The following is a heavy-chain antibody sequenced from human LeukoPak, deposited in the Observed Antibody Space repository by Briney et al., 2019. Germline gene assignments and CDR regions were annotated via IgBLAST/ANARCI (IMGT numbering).Heavy chain of an antibody. Sequence: PGGSLRLSCAASGFTFSSYSMHWVRQAPGKGLEWVSSISSSSSYIYYADSVKGRFTISRDNAKNSLYLQMNSLRAEDTAVYYCASTYVVVTAVHDAFHIWGQGTMVTVSS. J-gene: IGHJ3*02. CDR1: GFTFSSYS. CDR3: ASTYVVVTAVHDAFHI. CDR2: ISSSSSYI. D-gene: IGHD2-21*02. V-gene: IGHV3-21*01.